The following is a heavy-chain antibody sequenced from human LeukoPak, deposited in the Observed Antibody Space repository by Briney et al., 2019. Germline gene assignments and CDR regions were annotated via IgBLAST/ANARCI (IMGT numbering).Heavy chain of an antibody. D-gene: IGHD2-2*01. Sequence: AGGSLRLSCAASGFTFSSYAMSWVRQAPGKGLEWVSAISGSGGSTYYADSVKGRFTVSRDNSKNTLYLQMNSLRAEDTAVYYCAKEGIRGDIVVVPADGYFDYWGQGTLVTVSS. CDR3: AKEGIRGDIVVVPADGYFDY. CDR1: GFTFSSYA. V-gene: IGHV3-23*01. J-gene: IGHJ4*02. CDR2: ISGSGGST.